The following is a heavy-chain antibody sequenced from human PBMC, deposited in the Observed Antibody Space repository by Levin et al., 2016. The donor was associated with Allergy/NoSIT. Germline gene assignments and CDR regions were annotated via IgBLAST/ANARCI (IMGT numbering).Heavy chain of an antibody. J-gene: IGHJ5*02. CDR2: IYWDDDK. Sequence: VRQAPGKALEWLALIYWDDDKRYSPSLKSRLTITKDTSKNQVVLAMTNMDPVDTATYYCAHRQATVTTNWFDPWGQGTLVTVSS. V-gene: IGHV2-5*02. CDR3: AHRQATVTTNWFDP. D-gene: IGHD4-17*01.